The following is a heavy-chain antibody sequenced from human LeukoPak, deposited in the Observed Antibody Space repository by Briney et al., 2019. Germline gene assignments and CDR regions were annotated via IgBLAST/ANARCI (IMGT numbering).Heavy chain of an antibody. V-gene: IGHV4-34*01. Sequence: SETLSLNCAVYGGSFSGYSWTWIRQPPGKGLEWIGEFNHSGSTNYNPSLKSRVTISVDTSKNQFSLKLTSVTAAATAVYYCARVRLPPYYYYYYYMDVWGKGTTVTVSS. CDR3: ARVRLPPYYYYYYYMDV. CDR2: FNHSGST. D-gene: IGHD5-18*01. CDR1: GGSFSGYS. J-gene: IGHJ6*03.